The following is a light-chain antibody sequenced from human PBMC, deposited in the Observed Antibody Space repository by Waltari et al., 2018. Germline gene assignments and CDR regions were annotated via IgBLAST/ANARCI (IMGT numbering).Light chain of an antibody. CDR3: QQYGSSPLIT. CDR2: GAS. V-gene: IGKV3-20*01. Sequence: EIVLTQSPGTLSLSPGERATLSCRASQSVSSGYLAWYQQKPGQAPRLLSYGASSRATGIPDRFSGSGSGTDFTLTISRLEPEDFAVYYCQQYGSSPLITFGQGTRLEIK. J-gene: IGKJ5*01. CDR1: QSVSSGY.